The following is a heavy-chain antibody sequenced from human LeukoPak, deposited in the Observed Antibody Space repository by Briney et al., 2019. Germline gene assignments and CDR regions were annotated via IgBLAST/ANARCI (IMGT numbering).Heavy chain of an antibody. V-gene: IGHV1-46*01. CDR3: ARGRMEWLDAFGI. Sequence: ASVKVSCKASGYAFTSYYMHWVRQAPGQGLEWMGIISPGSGSTTYAQKFQGRVTMTEDTSTDTAYMELSRLRSDDTAVYYCARGRMEWLDAFGIWGQGTMVTVSS. D-gene: IGHD3-3*01. J-gene: IGHJ3*02. CDR2: ISPGSGST. CDR1: GYAFTSYY.